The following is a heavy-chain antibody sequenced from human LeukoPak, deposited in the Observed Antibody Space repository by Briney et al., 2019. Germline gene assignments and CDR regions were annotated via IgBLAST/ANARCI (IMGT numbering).Heavy chain of an antibody. CDR1: GGTFSSYT. D-gene: IGHD2-2*01. J-gene: IGHJ4*02. Sequence: GASVKVSCKASGGTFSSYTISWVRRAPGQGLEWMGRIIPILGIANYAQKFQGRVTITADKSTSTAYMELSSLRSEDTAVYYCARGYCSSTSCSLPFILWGQGTLVTVSS. CDR2: IIPILGIA. CDR3: ARGYCSSTSCSLPFIL. V-gene: IGHV1-69*02.